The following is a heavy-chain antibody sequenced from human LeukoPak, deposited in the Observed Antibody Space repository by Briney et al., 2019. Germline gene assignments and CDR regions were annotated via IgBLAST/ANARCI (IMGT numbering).Heavy chain of an antibody. V-gene: IGHV4-59*12. D-gene: IGHD6-13*01. J-gene: IGHJ4*02. CDR3: ARRSIVSRAAAGTRAIDY. Sequence: SETLSLTCTVSGGSINGYYWSWIRQSPGKGLESLGYIYYTGSTNYNPSLKSRVTMSVDTSRNQFSLKLSSVTAADTAVYYCARRSIVSRAAAGTRAIDYWGQGTLVTVSS. CDR2: IYYTGST. CDR1: GGSINGYY.